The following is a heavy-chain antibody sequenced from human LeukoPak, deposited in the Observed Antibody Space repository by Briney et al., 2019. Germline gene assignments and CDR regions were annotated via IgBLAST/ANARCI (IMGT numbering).Heavy chain of an antibody. CDR1: GYTFTSYG. CDR3: ARDLDGSGRGLDY. Sequence: GASVTVSCTASGYTFTSYGISWVRQAPGQGLEWMGWISAYNGNTNYAQKFQGRVTMTTDTSTSTAYMELRSLRSDGTAVYYCARDLDGSGRGLDYWGQGTLVTVSS. D-gene: IGHD1-26*01. J-gene: IGHJ4*02. V-gene: IGHV1-18*01. CDR2: ISAYNGNT.